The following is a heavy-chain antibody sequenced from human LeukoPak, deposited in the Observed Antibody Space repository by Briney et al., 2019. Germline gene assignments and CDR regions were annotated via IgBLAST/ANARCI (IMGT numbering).Heavy chain of an antibody. CDR1: GYTFTGYY. J-gene: IGHJ6*02. Sequence: SVKVSCKASGYTFTGYYMHWVRQAPGQGLEWMGGIIPIFGTANYAQKFQGRVTITADESTSTAYMELSSLRSEDTAVYYCARATWPTPYYYYGMDVWGQGTTVTVSS. D-gene: IGHD2-15*01. CDR2: IIPIFGTA. CDR3: ARATWPTPYYYYGMDV. V-gene: IGHV1-69*13.